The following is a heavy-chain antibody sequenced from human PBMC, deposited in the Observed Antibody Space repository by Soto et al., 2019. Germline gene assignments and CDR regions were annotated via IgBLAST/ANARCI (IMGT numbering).Heavy chain of an antibody. CDR1: GGSISSADYY. J-gene: IGHJ3*02. V-gene: IGHV4-31*03. D-gene: IGHD3-3*01. Sequence: QVQLQESGPGLVKPSQTLSLTCTVSGGSISSADYYWSWIRQHPGKGLEWIGYIYYSGSTYYNPSLKSRVNISVDTSKTQFSLKLTPVTAADTAVYYCARENGDFWTDAFDIWGQGTMVTVSS. CDR3: ARENGDFWTDAFDI. CDR2: IYYSGST.